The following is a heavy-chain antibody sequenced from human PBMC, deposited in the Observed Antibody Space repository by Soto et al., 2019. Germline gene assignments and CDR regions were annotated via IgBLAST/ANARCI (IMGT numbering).Heavy chain of an antibody. CDR3: AGEWGGQLVLSGMDV. V-gene: IGHV3-21*01. Sequence: EVQLVESGGGLVKPGGSLRLSCAASGFTFSSYSMNWVRQAPGKGLEWVSSISSSSSYIYYADSVKGRFTIARHNAKNSLYLQMNCPRTEDTAVYYCAGEWGGQLVLSGMDVWGQGTTVTVSS. D-gene: IGHD6-6*01. CDR1: GFTFSSYS. J-gene: IGHJ6*02. CDR2: ISSSSSYI.